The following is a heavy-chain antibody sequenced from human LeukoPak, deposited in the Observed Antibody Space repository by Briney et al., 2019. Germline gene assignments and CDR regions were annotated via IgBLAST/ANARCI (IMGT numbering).Heavy chain of an antibody. D-gene: IGHD1-26*01. CDR3: ARRVGATRLLDY. J-gene: IGHJ4*02. CDR1: GGSFSGYY. V-gene: IGHV4-34*01. Sequence: SETLSLTCAVYGGSFSGYYWSWIRQPPGKGLEWIGEINHSGSTNYNPSLKSRVTISVDTSRNQFSLKLSTVTAADTAVYYCARRVGATRLLDYWGQGTLVTVSS. CDR2: INHSGST.